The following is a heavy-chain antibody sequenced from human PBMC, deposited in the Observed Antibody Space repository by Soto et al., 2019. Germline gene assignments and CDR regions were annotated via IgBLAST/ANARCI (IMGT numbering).Heavy chain of an antibody. D-gene: IGHD2-15*01. Sequence: SETLSLTCTVSGGSISSGDYYWCWIRQPPGKGLEWIGYIYYSGSTYYNPSLKSRVTISVDTSKNQFSLKLSSVTAADTAVYYCARDLSNGNGGSCYNYWGQGTLVTVSS. J-gene: IGHJ4*02. CDR3: ARDLSNGNGGSCYNY. CDR2: IYYSGST. CDR1: GGSISSGDYY. V-gene: IGHV4-30-4*01.